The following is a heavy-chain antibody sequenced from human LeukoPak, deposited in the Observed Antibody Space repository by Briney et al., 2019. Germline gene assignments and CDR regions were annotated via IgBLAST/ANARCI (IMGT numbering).Heavy chain of an antibody. Sequence: ASVKVSCKASGYTFTGYYMHWVRQAPGQGLEWMGWINPNSGGTNYAQKFQGRVTMTRDTSISTAYMELSRLRSDDTAVYYCARDPLSSSWYFNYYYYYGMDVWGQGTTVTVSS. D-gene: IGHD6-13*01. V-gene: IGHV1-2*02. CDR3: ARDPLSSSWYFNYYYYYGMDV. CDR1: GYTFTGYY. CDR2: INPNSGGT. J-gene: IGHJ6*02.